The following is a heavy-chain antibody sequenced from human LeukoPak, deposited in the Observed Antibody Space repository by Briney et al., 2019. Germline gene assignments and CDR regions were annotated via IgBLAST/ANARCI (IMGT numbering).Heavy chain of an antibody. J-gene: IGHJ4*02. D-gene: IGHD4-23*01. CDR1: GLTISNYW. CDR2: INSDGSST. V-gene: IGHV3-74*01. Sequence: GGSLRLSCAASGLTISNYWMHWVRHAPGKGLLWVARINSDGSSTTYADSVKGRFTISRDNAKNTLYLQMNSLRDEDMAVYYCAKGGTTVVDYWGQGTLVTVSS. CDR3: AKGGTTVVDY.